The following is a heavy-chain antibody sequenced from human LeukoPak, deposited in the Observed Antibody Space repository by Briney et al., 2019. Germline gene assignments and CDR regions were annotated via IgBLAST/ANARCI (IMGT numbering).Heavy chain of an antibody. CDR2: ISYAGSNN. V-gene: IGHV3-30-3*01. CDR1: GFTFSSYT. J-gene: IGHJ3*02. Sequence: GGSLRLSCAASGFTFSSYTMDWVRQAPGKGPEWVARISYAGSNNYYADSVKGRFTISSDNPKNTLYLQMDSLRAEDTAVYYCARPETQYSSGLDGFDIWGQGTMVTVSS. D-gene: IGHD6-19*01. CDR3: ARPETQYSSGLDGFDI.